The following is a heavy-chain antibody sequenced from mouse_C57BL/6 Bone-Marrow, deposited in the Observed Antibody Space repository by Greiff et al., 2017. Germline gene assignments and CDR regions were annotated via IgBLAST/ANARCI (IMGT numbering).Heavy chain of an antibody. CDR1: GYTFTRYW. J-gene: IGHJ2*01. Sequence: VQLQQSGAELVKPGASVKMSCKASGYTFTRYWITWVKQRPGQGLEWIGDIYPGSGSTNYHEKFKSKATLTVDTSSSTAYMQLSSLTSEDSAVYYCASGGYFDYWGQGTTLTVSS. CDR3: ASGGYFDY. V-gene: IGHV1-55*01. CDR2: IYPGSGST.